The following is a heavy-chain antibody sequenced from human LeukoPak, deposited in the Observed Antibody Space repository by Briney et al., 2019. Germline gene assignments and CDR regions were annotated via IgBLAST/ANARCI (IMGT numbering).Heavy chain of an antibody. CDR1: GGSISSSSYY. Sequence: SETLPLTCTVSGGSISSSSYYWGWIRQPPGKGLEWIGSIYYSGSTYYNPSLKSRVTISVDTSKNQFSLKLSSVTAADTAVYYCARESRSDYPLPPNNWFDPWGQGTLVTVSS. CDR2: IYYSGST. V-gene: IGHV4-39*07. CDR3: ARESRSDYPLPPNNWFDP. J-gene: IGHJ5*02. D-gene: IGHD3-16*01.